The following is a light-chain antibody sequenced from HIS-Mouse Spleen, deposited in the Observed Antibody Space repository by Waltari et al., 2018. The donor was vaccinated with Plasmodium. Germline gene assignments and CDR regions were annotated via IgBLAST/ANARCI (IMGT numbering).Light chain of an antibody. CDR1: SYINVCCYN. CDR2: YYSDSDK. J-gene: IGLJ3*02. CDR3: MIWPSNASGV. Sequence: QPVLTQPPSSSASPGQSARLTCTLPSYINVCCYNTYSYQQNPGSPPRYLLYYYSDSDKGQGFGVPSRFSGSKDASANTGILLISGLQSEDEADYYCMIWPSNASGVFGGGTKLTVL. V-gene: IGLV5-37*01.